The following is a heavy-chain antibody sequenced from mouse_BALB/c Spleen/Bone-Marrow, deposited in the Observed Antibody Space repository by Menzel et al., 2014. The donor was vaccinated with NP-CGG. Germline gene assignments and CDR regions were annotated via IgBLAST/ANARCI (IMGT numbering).Heavy chain of an antibody. Sequence: QVQLKESGPGLVTPSQSLSITCTVSGFSLTGYGVSWVRQSPGKSLEWLGMIWGDGSTDYNSALKSRLSISKDNSKSQVFLKMNSLQTDDTARYYCARDSLLITRALDYWGQGTSVTVSS. CDR1: GFSLTGYG. CDR3: ARDSLLITRALDY. V-gene: IGHV2-6-7*01. D-gene: IGHD2-4*01. J-gene: IGHJ4*01. CDR2: IWGDGST.